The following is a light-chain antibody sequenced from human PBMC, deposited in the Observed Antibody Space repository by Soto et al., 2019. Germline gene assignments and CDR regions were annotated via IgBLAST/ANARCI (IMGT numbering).Light chain of an antibody. CDR1: QSLLHSNGYNY. Sequence: DIVMTQSPLSLPVTPGEPASISCRSSQSLLHSNGYNYLDWYLQKPGQSPQLLLYVGSNRASGVPDRFSGSGSGTESTLKISRVEAEDVGVYYCMQARHLWTCGQGTKVEIK. CDR2: VGS. V-gene: IGKV2-28*01. CDR3: MQARHLWT. J-gene: IGKJ1*01.